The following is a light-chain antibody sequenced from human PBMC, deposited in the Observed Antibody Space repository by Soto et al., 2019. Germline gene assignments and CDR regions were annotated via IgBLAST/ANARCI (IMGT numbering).Light chain of an antibody. CDR1: QSVRSNY. CDR3: QHYDGSPRT. V-gene: IGKV3-20*01. CDR2: GVF. Sequence: ETVLTQSPGTVSLSPGERATLSCTTSQSVRSNYLAWYQQKPGQAPRLLLYGVFSRATGIPDRFSGSGSGTDFTLTISVLEPEDSAVYYCQHYDGSPRTFGQGTKLEI. J-gene: IGKJ2*01.